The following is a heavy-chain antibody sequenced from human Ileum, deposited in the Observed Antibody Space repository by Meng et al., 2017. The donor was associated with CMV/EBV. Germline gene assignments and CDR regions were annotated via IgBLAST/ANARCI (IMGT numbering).Heavy chain of an antibody. J-gene: IGHJ4*02. V-gene: IGHV4-34*01. CDR1: GGSFSGYY. D-gene: IGHD1-1*01. CDR2: INHSGST. Sequence: QVQLQQWGAGLLKPSETLSLTCAVDGGSFSGYYLSWIRQPPGKGLEWIGEINHSGSTDYNPSLKSRVTILQDTSKGQFSLKLTSVTAADTAVYYCARGQLVLNYWGQGTLVTVSS. CDR3: ARGQLVLNY.